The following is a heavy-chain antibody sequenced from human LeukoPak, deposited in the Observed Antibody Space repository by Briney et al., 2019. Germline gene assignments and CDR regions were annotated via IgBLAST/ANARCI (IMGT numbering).Heavy chain of an antibody. D-gene: IGHD1-14*01. J-gene: IGHJ4*02. CDR1: GFTFSTCA. V-gene: IGHV3-7*03. CDR3: ARDLYKTTSK. Sequence: GGSLRLSCAASGFTFSTCAMSWVRQAPGKGLEWVANINQDGGDKYYVDSVKGRFTISRDNAKNSLFLQMNSLRAEDTAVYYCARDLYKTTSKWGQGTLVTVSS. CDR2: INQDGGDK.